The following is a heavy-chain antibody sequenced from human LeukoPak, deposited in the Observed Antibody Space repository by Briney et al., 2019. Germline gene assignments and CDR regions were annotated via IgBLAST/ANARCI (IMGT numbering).Heavy chain of an antibody. D-gene: IGHD5-24*01. CDR2: IYYSGST. CDR1: GGSISSYY. CDR3: ARVSRDGYNFIYFDY. J-gene: IGHJ4*02. V-gene: IGHV4-59*01. Sequence: PSETLSLTCTVSGGSISSYYWSWIRQPPGKGLEWIGYIYYSGSTNYNPSLKSRVTISIETSKNQFSLKLSSVTAADTAVYYCARVSRDGYNFIYFDYWGQGTLVSVSS.